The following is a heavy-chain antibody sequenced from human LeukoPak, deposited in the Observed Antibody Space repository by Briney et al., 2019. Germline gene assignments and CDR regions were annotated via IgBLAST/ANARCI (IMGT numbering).Heavy chain of an antibody. CDR2: IKSKTDSGPT. D-gene: IGHD1-26*01. CDR1: GFTFSNAW. V-gene: IGHV3-15*01. J-gene: IGHJ4*02. Sequence: PGGSLRLSCAASGFTFSNAWMSWVRQAPGKGLEWVGRIKSKTDSGPTDYAAPVKGRFTISRDDSKTALDLQMNSLKTEDTAVYYCTTVWWEHFDYWGQGTLVTVSS. CDR3: TTVWWEHFDY.